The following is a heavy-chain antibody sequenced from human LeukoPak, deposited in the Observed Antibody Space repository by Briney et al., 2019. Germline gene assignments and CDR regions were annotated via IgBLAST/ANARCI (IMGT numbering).Heavy chain of an antibody. CDR3: ARRAGAYPHPYDY. Sequence: GGSLRLSCTVSGFIVSSNSMSWVRQAPGKGLEWVSFIYTDNTHYSDSVKGRFTISRDNSKNTLYLQMNSLRAEDTAVYYCARRAGAYPHPYDYWGQGTLVTVSS. CDR2: IYTDNT. CDR1: GFIVSSNS. D-gene: IGHD3-16*01. J-gene: IGHJ4*02. V-gene: IGHV3-53*01.